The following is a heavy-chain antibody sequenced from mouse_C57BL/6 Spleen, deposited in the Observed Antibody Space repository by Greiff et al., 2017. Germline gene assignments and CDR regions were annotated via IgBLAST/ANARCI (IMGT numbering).Heavy chain of an antibody. CDR1: GYAFSSYW. D-gene: IGHD1-1*01. CDR2: IYPGDGDT. CDR3: ARHYYGSREFAY. Sequence: QVQLQQSGAELVKPGASVKISCKASGYAFSSYWMNWVKQRPGKGLEWIGQIYPGDGDTNYNGKFKGKATLTADKSSSTAYMQLSSLTSEDSAVYFCARHYYGSREFAYWGQGTLVTVSA. J-gene: IGHJ3*01. V-gene: IGHV1-80*01.